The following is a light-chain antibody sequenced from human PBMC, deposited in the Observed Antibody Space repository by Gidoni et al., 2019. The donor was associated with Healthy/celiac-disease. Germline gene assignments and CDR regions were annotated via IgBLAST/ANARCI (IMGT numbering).Light chain of an antibody. Sequence: LSPGERATLPCRASQSVSSSYLAWYQQKPGQAPRLLIYGASSRATGIPDRCSGSGSGTDFTLTISRLEPEDFAVYYCQQYGSSPRTFGQGTKVEIK. J-gene: IGKJ1*01. CDR2: GAS. CDR1: QSVSSSY. CDR3: QQYGSSPRT. V-gene: IGKV3-20*01.